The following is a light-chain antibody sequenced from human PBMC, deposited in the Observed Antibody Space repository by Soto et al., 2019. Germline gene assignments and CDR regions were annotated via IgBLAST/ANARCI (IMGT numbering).Light chain of an antibody. J-gene: IGKJ1*01. CDR1: EDIGSE. CDR2: GAS. Sequence: AIQMTQSPSSLSASVGDRLIITCRASEDIGSELGWYQHRPGTAPKLLIYGASRVESGVPSRFSASGSGTYFTLVINNMQPEDCATYYCLQDDDYPRTFGQGTKVEL. V-gene: IGKV1-6*02. CDR3: LQDDDYPRT.